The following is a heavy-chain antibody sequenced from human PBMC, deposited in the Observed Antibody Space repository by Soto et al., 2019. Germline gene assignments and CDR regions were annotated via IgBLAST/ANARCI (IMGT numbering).Heavy chain of an antibody. CDR2: IHYSGST. Sequence: PSETLSLTCTVSGGSISSYYWSWIRQPPGKGLEWIGYIHYSGSTNYSPSLKSRVTISVDTSKNQFSLKLSSVTAADTAVYYCARAMTTVTTIDYWGQGTLVTVSS. CDR1: GGSISSYY. V-gene: IGHV4-59*01. CDR3: ARAMTTVTTIDY. J-gene: IGHJ4*02. D-gene: IGHD4-17*01.